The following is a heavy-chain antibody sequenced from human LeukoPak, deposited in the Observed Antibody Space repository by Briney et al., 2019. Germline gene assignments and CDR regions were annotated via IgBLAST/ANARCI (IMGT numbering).Heavy chain of an antibody. CDR2: ISSSSSYI. V-gene: IGHV3-21*01. CDR3: ASFGVLATTGDY. Sequence: GGSLRLSCAASGFTFSSYSMNWVRQAPGKGLEWVSSISSSSSYIYYADSVKGRFTICRDNAKNSLYLQMTSLRAEDTAVYYCASFGVLATTGDYWGQGTLVTVSS. D-gene: IGHD3-10*01. CDR1: GFTFSSYS. J-gene: IGHJ4*02.